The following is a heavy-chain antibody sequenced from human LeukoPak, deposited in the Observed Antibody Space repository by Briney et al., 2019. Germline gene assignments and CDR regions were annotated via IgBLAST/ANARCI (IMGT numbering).Heavy chain of an antibody. CDR2: INHSGST. D-gene: IGHD6-13*01. CDR1: GGPFSGYY. J-gene: IGHJ4*02. V-gene: IGHV4-34*01. Sequence: PSEPLSLTCAVYGGPFSGYYWRWLRQPPGEGLEWIGEINHSGSTNYSPYLKSRVTISVYTSKNQFSLKLSSVTAADTAVYYCASSRLWRGEPAGYSSSWSWGQGTLVTVSS. CDR3: ASSRLWRGEPAGYSSSWS.